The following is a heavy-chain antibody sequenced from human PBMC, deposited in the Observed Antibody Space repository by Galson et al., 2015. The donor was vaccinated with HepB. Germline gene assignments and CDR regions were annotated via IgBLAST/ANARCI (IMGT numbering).Heavy chain of an antibody. CDR1: GYTLTELS. J-gene: IGHJ4*02. D-gene: IGHD6-19*01. CDR3: ATGYHSSGWTDFDY. Sequence: SVKVSCKVFGYTLTELSMHWVRQAPGKGLEWMGGFDPEDGETIYAQKFQGRVTMTEDTSTDTAYMELSSLRSEDTAVYYCATGYHSSGWTDFDYWGQGTLVTVSS. CDR2: FDPEDGET. V-gene: IGHV1-24*01.